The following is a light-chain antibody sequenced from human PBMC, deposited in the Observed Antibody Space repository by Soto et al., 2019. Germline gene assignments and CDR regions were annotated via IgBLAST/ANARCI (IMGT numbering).Light chain of an antibody. V-gene: IGKV4-1*01. Sequence: DIVMTQSPDSLAVSLGERATINCKSSQSVLYSSNNKNYLAWYQQKPGQPPRLLIYWASTRESGVPDRFSGSGSGTDFTLTISSLQAEDVAVYYCQQYYNTLFTFGGGTKVEIK. J-gene: IGKJ4*01. CDR2: WAS. CDR3: QQYYNTLFT. CDR1: QSVLYSSNNKNY.